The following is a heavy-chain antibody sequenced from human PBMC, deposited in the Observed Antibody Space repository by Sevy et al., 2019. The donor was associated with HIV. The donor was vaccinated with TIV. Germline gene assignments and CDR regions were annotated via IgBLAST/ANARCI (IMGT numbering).Heavy chain of an antibody. J-gene: IGHJ6*02. CDR3: ARDLWWSGRYYYYYGMDV. V-gene: IGHV3-7*01. Sequence: GGSLRLSCAASGFTFSSYWMSWVRQAPGKGLEWVANIKQDGSEKYYVDSVKGRFTISRDNAKNSLYLQMNSLRAEDKAVYYCARDLWWSGRYYYYYGMDVWGQGTTVTVSS. CDR2: IKQDGSEK. D-gene: IGHD2-21*01. CDR1: GFTFSSYW.